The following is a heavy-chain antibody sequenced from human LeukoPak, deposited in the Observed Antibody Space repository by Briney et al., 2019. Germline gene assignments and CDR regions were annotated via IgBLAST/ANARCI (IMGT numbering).Heavy chain of an antibody. CDR1: GGSISSSSYY. Sequence: SETLSLTCTVSGGSISSSSYYWGWIRQPPGKGLEWIGSIYYSGSTYYNPSLKSRVTISVDTSKNQFSLKLSSVTAADTAVYYCARDWNSGYYYFDYWGQGTLVAVSS. V-gene: IGHV4-39*07. J-gene: IGHJ4*02. CDR3: ARDWNSGYYYFDY. D-gene: IGHD3-22*01. CDR2: IYYSGST.